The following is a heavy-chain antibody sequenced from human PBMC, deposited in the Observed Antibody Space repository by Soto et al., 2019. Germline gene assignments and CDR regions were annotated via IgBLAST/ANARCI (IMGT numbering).Heavy chain of an antibody. CDR1: GFTFNNYA. D-gene: IGHD2-8*01. CDR2: ISWNSDTI. CDR3: KNDMGQMVNRYYYGMDV. V-gene: IGHV3-9*01. J-gene: IGHJ6*02. Sequence: EVQLVESGGGLVQPGRSLRLSCAASGFTFNNYAMHWVRQAPGKGLEWVSGISWNSDTIGYADSVKGRFTISRDNAKNSLSLQRNSLRSEDKALYYCKNDMGQMVNRYYYGMDVWGLVATVPVS.